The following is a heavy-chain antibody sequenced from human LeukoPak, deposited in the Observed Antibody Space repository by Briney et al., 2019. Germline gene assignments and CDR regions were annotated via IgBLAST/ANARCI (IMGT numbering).Heavy chain of an antibody. CDR3: AKGGDRGTYYFDY. J-gene: IGHJ4*02. Sequence: GGSMRLSCAASGFTFSSYGMHWVRQAAGKGLEWVAFTRYDGSNKYYADSVKGRFTISRDNSKNSLYLQMNSLRAEDTAVYYCAKGGDRGTYYFDYWGQGILVTVSS. D-gene: IGHD7-27*01. CDR1: GFTFSSYG. CDR2: TRYDGSNK. V-gene: IGHV3-30*02.